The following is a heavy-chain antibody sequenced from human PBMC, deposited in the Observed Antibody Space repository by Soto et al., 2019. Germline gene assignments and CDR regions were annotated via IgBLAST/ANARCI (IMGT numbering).Heavy chain of an antibody. J-gene: IGHJ4*02. V-gene: IGHV1-69*13. D-gene: IGHD3-16*01. CDR2: IIPIFGTA. Sequence: ASVKVSCKASGGTLSSYAISWVRQAPGQGLEWMGGIIPIFGTANYAQKFQGRVTITADESTSTAYMELSSLRSEDTAVYYCARDRRGMVFDYWGQGTLVTVSS. CDR3: ARDRRGMVFDY. CDR1: GGTLSSYA.